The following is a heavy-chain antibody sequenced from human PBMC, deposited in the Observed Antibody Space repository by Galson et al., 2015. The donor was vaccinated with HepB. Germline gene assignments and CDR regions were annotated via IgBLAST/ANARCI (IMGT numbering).Heavy chain of an antibody. V-gene: IGHV3-23*01. D-gene: IGHD3-9*01. CDR3: AKDPTLRYFDWNYAFDI. J-gene: IGHJ3*02. CDR1: GFTFSSYA. CDR2: ISGSGGST. Sequence: SLRLSCAASGFTFSSYAMSWVRQAPGKGLEWVSAISGSGGSTYYADSVKGRFTISRDNSKNTLYLQMNSLRAEDTAVYYCAKDPTLRYFDWNYAFDIWGQGTMVTVSS.